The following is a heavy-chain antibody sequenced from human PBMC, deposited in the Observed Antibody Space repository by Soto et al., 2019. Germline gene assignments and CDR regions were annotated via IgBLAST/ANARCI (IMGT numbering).Heavy chain of an antibody. V-gene: IGHV4-59*08. CDR2: IYYSGST. D-gene: IGHD2-2*01. Sequence: QVPLQESGPGLVKPSETLFLTCTVSGGSISSYYWSWIRQPPGKGLEWIGYIYYSGSTNYNPSLKSRVTISVDTSKNQFSLKLSSGTAADTAVYYCARLSPRTRADPWGQGTLVTVSS. CDR1: GGSISSYY. CDR3: ARLSPRTRADP. J-gene: IGHJ5*02.